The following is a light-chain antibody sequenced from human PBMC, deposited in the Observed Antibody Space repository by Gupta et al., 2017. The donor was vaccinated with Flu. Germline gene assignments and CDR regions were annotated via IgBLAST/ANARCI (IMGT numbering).Light chain of an antibody. Sequence: FMLTQPHSVSESPGKTVTISCTRSSGGISHNVVHWYQQRPGSSPSIVIYEFKKRPSGVPARFAGSIDNSSNSASLTISGLMSEDEADYYCKSYETAFMVFGGGTKLTVL. CDR2: EFK. V-gene: IGLV6-57*01. J-gene: IGLJ3*02. CDR3: KSYETAFMV. CDR1: SGGISHNV.